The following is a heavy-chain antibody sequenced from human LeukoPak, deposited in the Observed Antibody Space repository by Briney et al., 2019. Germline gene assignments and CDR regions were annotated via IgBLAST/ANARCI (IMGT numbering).Heavy chain of an antibody. CDR2: TYYRSKWYN. J-gene: IGHJ2*01. CDR1: GDSVSSNSAA. V-gene: IGHV6-1*01. Sequence: SQTLSLTCAISGDSVSSNSAAWNWIRQSPSRGLEWLGRTYYRSKWYNDYAVSVKSRITINPDTSKNQFSLQLNSVTPEDTAVYYCVAAARNHWYFDLWGRGTLVTVSS. CDR3: VAAARNHWYFDL. D-gene: IGHD6-13*01.